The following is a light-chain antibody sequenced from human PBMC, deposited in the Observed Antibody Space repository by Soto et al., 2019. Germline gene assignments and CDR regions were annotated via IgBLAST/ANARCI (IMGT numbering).Light chain of an antibody. J-gene: IGLJ3*02. CDR2: DVT. V-gene: IGLV2-14*03. CDR3: NSYTTVSTWV. Sequence: QSALTQPASVSGSPGQSITISCTGTSSDVGSYNYVSWYQQHPGKAPKLLIYDVTNRPSGVSNRFSGSKSGNTASLTISGLQAEDEADYYCNSYTTVSTWVFGRGTKLTVL. CDR1: SSDVGSYNY.